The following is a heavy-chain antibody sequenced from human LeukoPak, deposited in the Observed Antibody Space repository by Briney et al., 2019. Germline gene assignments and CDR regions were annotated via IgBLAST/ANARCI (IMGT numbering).Heavy chain of an antibody. CDR3: ARGDRGTAAGNNWFNP. J-gene: IGHJ5*02. Sequence: TGGSLRLSCAASGFTFSSYSMNWVRQAPGEGLEWVSSISSSSTYIYYADSVKGRFTISRDNAKNSLYLQMNSLRVEDTAVYYCARGDRGTAAGNNWFNPWGQGTLVTVSS. CDR1: GFTFSSYS. D-gene: IGHD6-13*01. CDR2: ISSSSTYI. V-gene: IGHV3-21*01.